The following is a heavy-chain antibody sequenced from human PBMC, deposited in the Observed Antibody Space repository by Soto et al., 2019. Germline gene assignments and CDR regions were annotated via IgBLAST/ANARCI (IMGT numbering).Heavy chain of an antibody. V-gene: IGHV3-30-3*01. D-gene: IGHD6-19*01. CDR1: GFTFSSYA. CDR2: ISYDGSNK. J-gene: IGHJ4*02. CDR3: ARDRRAVAATSPDY. Sequence: QVQLVESGGGVVQPGRSLRLSCAASGFTFSSYAMHWVRQAPGKGLEWVAVISYDGSNKYYADSEKGRFTISRDNSKNTLYLQMNSLRAEDTAVYYCARDRRAVAATSPDYWGQGTLVTVSS.